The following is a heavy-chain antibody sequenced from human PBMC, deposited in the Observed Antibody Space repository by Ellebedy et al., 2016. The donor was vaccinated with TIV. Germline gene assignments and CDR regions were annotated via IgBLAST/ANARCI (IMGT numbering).Heavy chain of an antibody. CDR1: GGSISRFS. CDR3: VRFDYDVEGYYGLDV. J-gene: IGHJ6*02. V-gene: IGHV4-59*01. Sequence: SETLSLTXTVSGGSISRFSWTWIWQPPGKGLEWIGYVFYSGDTIYNPSLNSRVTMSVDTSKNQFYLNLTSVTAADTAVYYCVRFDYDVEGYYGLDVWGQGTTVAVSS. D-gene: IGHD3-3*01. CDR2: VFYSGDT.